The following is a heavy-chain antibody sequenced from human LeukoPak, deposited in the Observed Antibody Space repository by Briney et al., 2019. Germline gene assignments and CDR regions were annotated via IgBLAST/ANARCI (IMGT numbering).Heavy chain of an antibody. V-gene: IGHV1-46*01. D-gene: IGHD6-19*01. CDR1: GYTFTSYY. CDR3: ATTAVAGRPFDY. Sequence: ASVKVSCKASGYTFTSYYMHWVRQAPGQGLEWMGIINPSGGSTSYAQKFQGRVTMTRDMSTSTVYMELISPRSEDTAVYYCATTAVAGRPFDYWGQGTLVTVSS. J-gene: IGHJ4*02. CDR2: INPSGGST.